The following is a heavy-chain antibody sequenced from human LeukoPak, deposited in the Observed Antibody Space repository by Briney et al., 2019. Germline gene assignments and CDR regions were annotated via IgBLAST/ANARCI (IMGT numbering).Heavy chain of an antibody. J-gene: IGHJ4*02. Sequence: GGSLRLSCAASGFTFSSYGMHWVRQAPGKGLEWVAVISYDGSNKYYADSVKGRFTISRDNSKNTLYLQMNSLRAEDTAVYYCAKDGRGWTPDDYGGQGTLVTVSS. CDR3: AKDGRGWTPDDY. V-gene: IGHV3-30*18. D-gene: IGHD6-19*01. CDR2: ISYDGSNK. CDR1: GFTFSSYG.